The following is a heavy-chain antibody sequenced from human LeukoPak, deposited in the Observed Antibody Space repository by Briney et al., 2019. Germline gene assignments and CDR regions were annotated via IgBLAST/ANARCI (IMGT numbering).Heavy chain of an antibody. Sequence: GGSLRLSCAASGFTFSDFYMSWIRQAPGKGLDRVSYISNSGGTIYYADSVKGRFTISRDNAKNSLYLQMHSLRAEDTAVYYCARDVSGESRYFDLWGRGTLVTVSS. J-gene: IGHJ2*01. CDR1: GFTFSDFY. CDR2: ISNSGGTI. D-gene: IGHD1-26*01. V-gene: IGHV3-11*01. CDR3: ARDVSGESRYFDL.